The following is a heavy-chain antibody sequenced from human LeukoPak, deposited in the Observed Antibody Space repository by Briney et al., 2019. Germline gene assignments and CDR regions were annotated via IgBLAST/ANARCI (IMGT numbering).Heavy chain of an antibody. CDR1: GFTFKKYA. Sequence: GGSLRLSCSASGFTFKKYAMHWVRQAPGKGLEYVSAINSNGGRTYYADSVKGRFTISRDNSKNTLFLQMSSLRVEDTAVYYCVKDLYYDNSGYYSGAFDYWGQGTLVTVST. D-gene: IGHD3-22*01. J-gene: IGHJ4*02. CDR3: VKDLYYDNSGYYSGAFDY. CDR2: INSNGGRT. V-gene: IGHV3-64D*06.